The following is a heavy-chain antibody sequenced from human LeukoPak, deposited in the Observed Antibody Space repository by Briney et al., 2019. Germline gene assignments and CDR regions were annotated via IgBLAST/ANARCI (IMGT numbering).Heavy chain of an antibody. J-gene: IGHJ6*02. CDR3: ARDRRYDSSGYYYINEYYYYGMDV. Sequence: PGGSLRLSCAASGFTFSDYYTSWIRQAPGKGLEWVSYISSSGSTMYYADSVKGRFTISRDNAKNSLYLQMNSLRAEDTAVYYCARDRRYDSSGYYYINEYYYYGMDVWGQGTTVTVSS. CDR2: ISSSGSTM. D-gene: IGHD3-22*01. V-gene: IGHV3-11*01. CDR1: GFTFSDYY.